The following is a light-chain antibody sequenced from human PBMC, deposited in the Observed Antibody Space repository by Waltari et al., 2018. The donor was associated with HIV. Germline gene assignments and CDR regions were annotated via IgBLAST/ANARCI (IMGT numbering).Light chain of an antibody. V-gene: IGKV2-30*01. CDR1: PGLVYSDANTS. J-gene: IGKJ1*01. Sequence: DVVMTPSPLSLPVTLGQPASISCRSSPGLVYSDANTSLTWFHPRPGQAPRRLIYKVSNRDSGVPDRFSGSGSGTDFTLKISRVEAEDVGVYYCMQGSHWPPWTFGQGTKVEIK. CDR3: MQGSHWPPWT. CDR2: KVS.